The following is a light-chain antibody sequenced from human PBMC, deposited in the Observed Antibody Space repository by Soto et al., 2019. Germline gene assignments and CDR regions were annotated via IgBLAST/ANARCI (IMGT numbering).Light chain of an antibody. CDR1: SSDVDDYNY. CDR2: DVT. Sequence: SALTQPRSVSGSPGQSVTISCTGTSSDVDDYNYVSWYQQHPDTAPKLMIYDVTKRPSGVPDRFSGSKSGNTASLTISGLQAEDEADYYCCSYAGGYVFEVIFGGGTKVTV. J-gene: IGLJ2*01. V-gene: IGLV2-11*01. CDR3: CSYAGGYVFEVI.